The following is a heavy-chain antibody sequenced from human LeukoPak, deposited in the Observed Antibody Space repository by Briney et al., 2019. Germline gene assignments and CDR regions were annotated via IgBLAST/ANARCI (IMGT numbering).Heavy chain of an antibody. J-gene: IGHJ4*02. D-gene: IGHD3-10*01. V-gene: IGHV3-23*01. CDR3: AKGPWFGELLSYFDY. CDR1: GFTFSGYA. CDR2: ISGSIGST. Sequence: SGGSLRLSCAASGFTFSGYAMSWVRQAPGKGLEWVSAISGSIGSTYYADSVKGRFTISRDNSKNTLSLQMNSLRAEDTAVYYCAKGPWFGELLSYFDYWGQGTLVTVSS.